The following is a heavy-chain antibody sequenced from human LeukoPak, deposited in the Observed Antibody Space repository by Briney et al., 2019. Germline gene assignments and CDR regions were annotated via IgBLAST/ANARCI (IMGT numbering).Heavy chain of an antibody. CDR3: ARASGGSGLFDY. V-gene: IGHV4-30-2*01. J-gene: IGHJ4*02. Sequence: SQTLSLTCTVSGGSISRSGYYWNWIRQPPGKGLEWIGYIYHSGSTYYNPSLKSRVTISVDRSKNQFSLKLSSVTAADTAVYYCARASGGSGLFDYWGQGTLVTVSS. D-gene: IGHD3-10*01. CDR1: GGSISRSGYY. CDR2: IYHSGST.